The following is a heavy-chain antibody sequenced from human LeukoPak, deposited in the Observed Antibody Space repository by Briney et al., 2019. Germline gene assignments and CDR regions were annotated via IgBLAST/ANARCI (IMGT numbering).Heavy chain of an antibody. J-gene: IGHJ4*02. CDR2: IKSKTDGGTT. CDR3: TTELVWFGVLAH. CDR1: GFTFNNAW. D-gene: IGHD3-10*01. Sequence: PGGSLRLSCAGSGFTFNNAWMTWVRQAPGKGLEWVGRIKSKTDGGTTDYAAPVKDRFTISRDDPKSTLYLQMNSLQTEDTGVYYCTTELVWFGVLAHWGQGTLATVSS. V-gene: IGHV3-15*01.